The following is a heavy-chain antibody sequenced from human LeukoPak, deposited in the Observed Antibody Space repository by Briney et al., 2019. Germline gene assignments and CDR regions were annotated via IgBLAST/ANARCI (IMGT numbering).Heavy chain of an antibody. D-gene: IGHD6-19*01. CDR1: GFTFSSYW. J-gene: IGHJ4*02. V-gene: IGHV3-7*01. CDR3: AKGPYSSGWYEMVDY. Sequence: PGGSLRLSCAASGFTFSSYWMSWVRQAPGKGLEWVANIKQDGSEKYYVDSVKGRFTISRDNAKNSLYLQMNSLRAEDTAVYYCAKGPYSSGWYEMVDYWGQGTLVTVSS. CDR2: IKQDGSEK.